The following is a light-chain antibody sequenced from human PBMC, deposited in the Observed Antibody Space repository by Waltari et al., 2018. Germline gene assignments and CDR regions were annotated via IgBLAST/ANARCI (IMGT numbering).Light chain of an antibody. CDR2: GAS. J-gene: IGKJ1*01. CDR1: QSVSSY. Sequence: VILTQSPATLSLSPGERATLSCRASQSVSSYLAWYQQKHGQAPRLLIYGASSRATGIPDRFSGSGSGTEFTLTISSLEPEDFAVYYCQKYSSSPWTFGQGTKVEIK. CDR3: QKYSSSPWT. V-gene: IGKV3-20*01.